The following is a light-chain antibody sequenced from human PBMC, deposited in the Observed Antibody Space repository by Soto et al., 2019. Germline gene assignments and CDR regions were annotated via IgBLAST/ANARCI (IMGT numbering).Light chain of an antibody. CDR2: EVS. CDR3: SSYTSSILV. Sequence: QSALTQPASVSGSPGQSITISCTGTSSDVGGYNYVSWYQQYPGKAPKLMIYEVSNRPSGVSIRFSGSKSGNTASLTISGLQAEDEADYYCSSYTSSILVFGGGTKRTVL. CDR1: SSDVGGYNY. V-gene: IGLV2-14*01. J-gene: IGLJ3*02.